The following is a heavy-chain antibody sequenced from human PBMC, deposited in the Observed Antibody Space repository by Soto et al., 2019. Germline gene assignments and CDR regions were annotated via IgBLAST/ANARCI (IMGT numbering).Heavy chain of an antibody. D-gene: IGHD1-1*01. CDR1: GYTFTTYG. Sequence: QVHLVQSGAEVKKHGDSVNVSCKGSGYTFTTYGITWVRQAPGQGLEWMGWISAHNGNTNYAQKLQGRVTVTRDTATSTAYMELRSLRSVDTAVYYCARARYGDYWGQGALVTVSS. J-gene: IGHJ4*02. V-gene: IGHV1-18*01. CDR3: ARARYGDY. CDR2: ISAHNGNT.